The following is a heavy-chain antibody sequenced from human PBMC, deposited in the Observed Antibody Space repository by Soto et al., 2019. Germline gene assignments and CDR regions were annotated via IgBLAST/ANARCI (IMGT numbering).Heavy chain of an antibody. Sequence: ASVKVSCKASGYSFTSYGITWVRQAPGQGLEWMGRISPYNGNTNYAQKVQGRVTMTTDTSTSTAYMELRSLRSDDTAVYYCARDVSGPGATYVMDVWGQGTTVTVSS. CDR3: ARDVSGPGATYVMDV. D-gene: IGHD2-2*01. CDR2: ISPYNGNT. J-gene: IGHJ6*02. CDR1: GYSFTSYG. V-gene: IGHV1-18*01.